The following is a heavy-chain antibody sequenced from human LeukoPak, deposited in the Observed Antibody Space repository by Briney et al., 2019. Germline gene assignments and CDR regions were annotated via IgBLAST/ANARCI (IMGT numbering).Heavy chain of an antibody. CDR1: GYNFTSYG. CDR3: ARHYYGSGSYYRFGWIDP. J-gene: IGHJ5*02. D-gene: IGHD3-10*01. Sequence: GESLKISCKGSGYNFTSYGIGWVRQMPGKGLEWMGIIYPGDSDTRYSPSFQGQVTISADKSISTAFLQWSSLKASDTAMYYCARHYYGSGSYYRFGWIDPRGQGTLVTVSS. CDR2: IYPGDSDT. V-gene: IGHV5-51*01.